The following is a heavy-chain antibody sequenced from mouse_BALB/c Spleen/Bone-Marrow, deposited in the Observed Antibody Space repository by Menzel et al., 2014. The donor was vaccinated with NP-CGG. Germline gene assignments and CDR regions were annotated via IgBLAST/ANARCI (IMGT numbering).Heavy chain of an antibody. Sequence: QSGAELVKPGASVKMSCKASGYTFTSYNLHWVKQTPGQGLEWIGAIYPGNGDTSYNQNFKGRATLTTDKSSSTAYMQLSSLTSEDSAVYYCARGFYDGSYWYFDLWGAATTVAVSS. J-gene: IGHJ1*01. V-gene: IGHV1-12*01. CDR3: ARGFYDGSYWYFDL. CDR2: IYPGNGDT. CDR1: GYTFTSYN. D-gene: IGHD2-3*01.